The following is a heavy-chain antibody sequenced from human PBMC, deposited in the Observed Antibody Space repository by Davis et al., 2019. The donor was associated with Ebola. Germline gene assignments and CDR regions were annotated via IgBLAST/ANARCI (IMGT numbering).Heavy chain of an antibody. CDR1: GFSFSSSA. V-gene: IGHV3-23*01. CDR3: AEGGTNNFLGAN. Sequence: PGGSLRLSCVASGFSFSSSAMSWVRQAPGGGLEWVSGISASGADIKYADSVRGRFSISRDDSKTTLYLQMDSLRAEDTAVFYCAEGGTNNFLGANWGQGTLVTVSS. D-gene: IGHD2-8*01. CDR2: ISASGADI. J-gene: IGHJ4*02.